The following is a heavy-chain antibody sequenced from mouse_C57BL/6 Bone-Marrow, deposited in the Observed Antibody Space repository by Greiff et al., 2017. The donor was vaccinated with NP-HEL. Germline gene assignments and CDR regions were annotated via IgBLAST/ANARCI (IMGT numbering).Heavy chain of an antibody. V-gene: IGHV1-69*01. CDR3: ARWGTTVVGYFDY. Sequence: QVQLQQPGAELVMPGASVKLSCKASGYTFTSYWMHWVKQRPGQGLEWIGEIDPSDSYTNYNQKFKGKSTLTVDKSYSTAYMQLSSLTSEDSAVYYCARWGTTVVGYFDYWGQGTTLTVSS. CDR2: IDPSDSYT. J-gene: IGHJ2*01. CDR1: GYTFTSYW. D-gene: IGHD1-1*01.